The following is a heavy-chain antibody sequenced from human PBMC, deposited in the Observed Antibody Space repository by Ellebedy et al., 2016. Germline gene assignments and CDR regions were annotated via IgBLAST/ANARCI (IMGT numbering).Heavy chain of an antibody. CDR2: ISAYNGNT. V-gene: IGHV1-18*01. J-gene: IGHJ6*02. CDR1: GYAFTSYD. D-gene: IGHD6-13*01. CDR3: ARDAPSSSNRNYHYYGMDV. Sequence: ASVKVSCKASGYAFTSYDINWVRQAPGQGLEWMGWISAYNGNTNYAQKLQGRVTMTTDTSTSTAYMELRSLRSDDTAVYYCARDAPSSSNRNYHYYGMDVWGQGTTVTVSS.